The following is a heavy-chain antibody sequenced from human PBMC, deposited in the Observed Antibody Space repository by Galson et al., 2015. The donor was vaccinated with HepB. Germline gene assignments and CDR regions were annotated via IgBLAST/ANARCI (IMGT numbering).Heavy chain of an antibody. CDR2: INTNTGNP. Sequence: SVKVSCKASGYRFSNYAMNWVRQAPGQGLEWMGRINTNTGNPTYAQGLTGRFVFSSDTSVSTAYLQISRLKPEDTAVYYCARDQAWEEIVVAGNGYYGMDVWGQGTTVTVSS. V-gene: IGHV7-4-1*02. J-gene: IGHJ6*02. CDR1: GYRFSNYA. D-gene: IGHD6-13*01. CDR3: ARDQAWEEIVVAGNGYYGMDV.